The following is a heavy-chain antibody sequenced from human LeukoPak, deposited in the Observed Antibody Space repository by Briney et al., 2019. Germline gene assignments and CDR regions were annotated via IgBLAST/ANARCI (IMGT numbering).Heavy chain of an antibody. Sequence: KASETLSLTCAVYGGSFSGYYWSWIRQPPGKGLEWIGEINHSGSTNYNPSLKSRVTISVDTSKNQFSLKLSSVTAADTAVYYCARGGDFWSGYHGGFGYWGQGTLVTVSS. J-gene: IGHJ4*02. V-gene: IGHV4-34*01. CDR3: ARGGDFWSGYHGGFGY. CDR1: GGSFSGYY. CDR2: INHSGST. D-gene: IGHD3-3*01.